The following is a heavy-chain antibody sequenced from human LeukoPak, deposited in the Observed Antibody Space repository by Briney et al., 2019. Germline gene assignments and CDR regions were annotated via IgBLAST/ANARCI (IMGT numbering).Heavy chain of an antibody. Sequence: GGSLRLACAASGFTFSSYGLSWVRQAPGKGLEWVSAISGSGGSTYYADSVKGRFTISRDNSKNTLYLQMNSLRAEDTAVYYCAKAGFSSSWSKPDNWFDPWGQGTLVTVSS. V-gene: IGHV3-23*01. D-gene: IGHD6-13*01. CDR1: GFTFSSYG. CDR3: AKAGFSSSWSKPDNWFDP. J-gene: IGHJ5*02. CDR2: ISGSGGST.